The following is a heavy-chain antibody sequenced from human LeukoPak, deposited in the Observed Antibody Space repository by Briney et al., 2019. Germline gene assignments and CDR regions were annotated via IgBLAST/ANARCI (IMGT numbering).Heavy chain of an antibody. CDR1: GGSISSYY. D-gene: IGHD3-10*01. J-gene: IGHJ4*02. Sequence: SETLSLTCTVSGGSISSYYWSWIRQPPGKGLEWIGYIYYSGSTNYNPSLKSRVTISVDTSKNQFSLKLSSVTAADTAVYYCAISVHPVYYGGTIDYWAQGTLVTVFS. CDR3: AISVHPVYYGGTIDY. V-gene: IGHV4-59*01. CDR2: IYYSGST.